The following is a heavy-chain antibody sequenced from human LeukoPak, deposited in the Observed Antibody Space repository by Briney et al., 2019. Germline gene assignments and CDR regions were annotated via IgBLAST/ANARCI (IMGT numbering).Heavy chain of an antibody. J-gene: IGHJ4*02. V-gene: IGHV3-74*01. CDR3: ARQSTPHGNFDY. CDR2: ISPTGSTT. D-gene: IGHD5-24*01. Sequence: GGSLRLSCTASGFSFSGHWMHWARQLPGKGLVWVSRISPTGSTTSYADSVKGRFSISRDNAKKSLFLQMNSLRVEDTAIYYCARQSTPHGNFDYWGQGTLVTVSS. CDR1: GFSFSGHW.